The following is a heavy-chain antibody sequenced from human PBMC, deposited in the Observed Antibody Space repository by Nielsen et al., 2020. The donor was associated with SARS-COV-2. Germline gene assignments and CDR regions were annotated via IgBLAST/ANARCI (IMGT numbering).Heavy chain of an antibody. CDR2: MYDIGST. Sequence: SETLSLTCTVSGGSISNTAYYWAWIRQPPGKGLEWLVSMYDIGSTFYNPSLTSRVTMSVDTSKNQFSLKLNSVTAADTAVYYCARVVTGSSWYYFDYWGQGTLVTVSS. V-gene: IGHV4-39*07. CDR3: ARVVTGSSWYYFDY. D-gene: IGHD6-13*01. J-gene: IGHJ4*02. CDR1: GGSISNTAYY.